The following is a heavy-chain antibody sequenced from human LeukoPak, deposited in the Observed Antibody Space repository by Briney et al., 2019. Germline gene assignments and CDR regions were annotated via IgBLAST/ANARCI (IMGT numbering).Heavy chain of an antibody. CDR3: ARDRASITMVRGVDY. V-gene: IGHV1-2*02. CDR2: INPNSGGT. D-gene: IGHD3-10*01. Sequence: ASVKVSCKASGYTFTGYYMHWARQAPGQGLEWMGWINPNSGGTNYAQKFQGRVTMTRDTSISTAYMELSRLRSDDTAVYYCARDRASITMVRGVDYWGQGTLVTVSS. CDR1: GYTFTGYY. J-gene: IGHJ4*02.